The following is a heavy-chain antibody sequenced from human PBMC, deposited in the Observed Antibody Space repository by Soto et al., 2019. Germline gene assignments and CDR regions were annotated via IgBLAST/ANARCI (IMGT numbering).Heavy chain of an antibody. J-gene: IGHJ4*02. CDR3: ARAAPNLVPSDY. D-gene: IGHD3-10*01. V-gene: IGHV1-18*01. Sequence: GASVQVSFKASGYTFTSYGISWVRQAPGQGLEWMGWISAYNGNTNYAQKLQGRVTMTTDTSTSTAYMELRSLRSGDTAVYYCARAAPNLVPSDYWGQGTLVTVSS. CDR1: GYTFTSYG. CDR2: ISAYNGNT.